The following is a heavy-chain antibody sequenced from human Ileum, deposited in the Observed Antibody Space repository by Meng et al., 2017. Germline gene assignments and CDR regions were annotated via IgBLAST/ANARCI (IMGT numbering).Heavy chain of an antibody. CDR2: ISGSGGYT. J-gene: IGHJ4*02. V-gene: IGHV3-23*01. CDR1: GFTFSNYA. Sequence: GESLKISCAASGFTFSNYAISWVRQAPGKGLEWVSTISGSGGYTYYADSVKGRFTISRDNSKNTLYLQMTSLRAEDTAVFYCAKVAFLHSGSHRYYFDYWGRGTLVTSPQ. D-gene: IGHD1-26*01. CDR3: AKVAFLHSGSHRYYFDY.